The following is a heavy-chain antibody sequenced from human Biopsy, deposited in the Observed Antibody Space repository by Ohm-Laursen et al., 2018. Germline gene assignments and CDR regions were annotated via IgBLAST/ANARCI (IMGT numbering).Heavy chain of an antibody. CDR1: GFIFSTYT. V-gene: IGHV3-69-1*01. J-gene: IGHJ6*02. CDR3: ARESALKWYQSLSYFNGTDV. Sequence: SLRLSCAASGFIFSTYTMNWIRQAPGKGLEWVSNIYSVGTIYYADSVRGRFTISRANAKNSLFLHTNSLRAEDTTVYYCARESALKWYQSLSYFNGTDVWGQGTTVSVSS. CDR2: IYSVGTI. D-gene: IGHD2-2*01.